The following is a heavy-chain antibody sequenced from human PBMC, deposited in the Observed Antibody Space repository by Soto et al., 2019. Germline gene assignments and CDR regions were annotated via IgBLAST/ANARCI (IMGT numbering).Heavy chain of an antibody. Sequence: GGSLRLSCAASGFTFSSYAMSWVRQAPGKGLEWVSAISDSGGSTYYADSVKGRFTISRDNSKNTLYLQMNSLRAEDKAVYYCAKDWGGGDILTCYYLDFWGQGTLVTVSS. D-gene: IGHD3-9*01. CDR3: AKDWGGGDILTCYYLDF. J-gene: IGHJ4*02. CDR1: GFTFSSYA. V-gene: IGHV3-23*01. CDR2: ISDSGGST.